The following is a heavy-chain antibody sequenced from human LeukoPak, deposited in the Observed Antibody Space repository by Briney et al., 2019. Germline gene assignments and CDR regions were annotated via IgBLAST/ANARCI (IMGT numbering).Heavy chain of an antibody. V-gene: IGHV3-7*01. Sequence: PGGSLRLSCAASGFTFGAYWMSWFRQAPGKGPEWVASIKDDGSAQFYVDSLEGRFTISRDNAKNTLYLQMDTMRVEDTAVYYCARPIVGEQNFDYWSQGTLATVSS. J-gene: IGHJ4*02. CDR3: ARPIVGEQNFDY. CDR1: GFTFGAYW. D-gene: IGHD3-16*02. CDR2: IKDDGSAQ.